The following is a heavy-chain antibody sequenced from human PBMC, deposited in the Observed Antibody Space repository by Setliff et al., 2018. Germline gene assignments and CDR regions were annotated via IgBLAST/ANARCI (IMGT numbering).Heavy chain of an antibody. J-gene: IGHJ4*02. CDR2: IYIGGSA. CDR3: ARVPGTTVPPDHFDY. CDR1: GGSFSGYY. V-gene: IGHV4-59*10. Sequence: PSETLSLTCAVYGGSFSGYYWSWIRQPAGKGLEWIGHIYIGGSANYNPSLKSRVTMSIDTSKNQFSLKLNSVTAADTAVYYCARVPGTTVPPDHFDYWGQGTLVTVSS. D-gene: IGHD4-17*01.